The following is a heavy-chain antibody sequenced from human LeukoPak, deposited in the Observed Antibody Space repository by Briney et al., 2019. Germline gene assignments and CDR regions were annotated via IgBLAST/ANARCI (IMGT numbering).Heavy chain of an antibody. CDR3: VSDSESRPGGDH. D-gene: IGHD1-26*01. CDR2: VNPDGSST. Sequence: GGSLRLSCAASGFSFSTFWMHWVRQVPRKGRVWVSRVNPDGSSTSYADSVKGRFTISRDNAKNTVYLQMNSLRDEDTAVYYCVSDSESRPGGDHWGQGTLVTVSS. V-gene: IGHV3-74*01. J-gene: IGHJ4*02. CDR1: GFSFSTFW.